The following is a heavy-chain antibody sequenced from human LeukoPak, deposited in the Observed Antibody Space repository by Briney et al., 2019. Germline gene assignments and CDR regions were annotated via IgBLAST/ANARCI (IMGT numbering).Heavy chain of an antibody. CDR1: GFTFSSYA. CDR3: AREPGYSIGWGIDN. CDR2: IGGSDGST. D-gene: IGHD6-19*01. J-gene: IGHJ4*02. Sequence: GGSLRLSCAAAGFTFSSYAMSWVRQAPEKGLEWVSTIGGSDGSTDYADSVKGRFTISRDNFKNTLYLQMKSLSADDTAIYYCAREPGYSIGWGIDNWGQGTLVTVSS. V-gene: IGHV3-23*01.